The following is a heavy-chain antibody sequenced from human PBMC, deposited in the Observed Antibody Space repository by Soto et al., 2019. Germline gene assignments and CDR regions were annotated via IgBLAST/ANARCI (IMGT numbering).Heavy chain of an antibody. Sequence: GAAVKVSCKASGYTFTSYGISWVRQAPGQRLQWMGWISAYNGNPNYAQKLQDRVTMTTDTSTSTAYMELRSLRSDDTAVYYCASGDSHCSGGSCEWYYYGMDVWGQGTTVTVSS. CDR3: ASGDSHCSGGSCEWYYYGMDV. V-gene: IGHV1-18*01. J-gene: IGHJ6*02. CDR1: GYTFTSYG. D-gene: IGHD2-15*01. CDR2: ISAYNGNP.